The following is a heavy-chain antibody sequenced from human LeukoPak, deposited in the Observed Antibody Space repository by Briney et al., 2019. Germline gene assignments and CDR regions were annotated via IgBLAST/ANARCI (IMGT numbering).Heavy chain of an antibody. CDR1: GFTFSSFW. Sequence: PGGSLRLSCAASGFTFSSFWMSWVRQAPGKGLEWVANIKQDGGEKQYVDSVKGRFTISRDNAKNSLYLHMQSLRVEDAAVYYCVRLNSDLDYWGQGALVTVSS. D-gene: IGHD2-21*02. V-gene: IGHV3-7*01. CDR3: VRLNSDLDY. CDR2: IKQDGGEK. J-gene: IGHJ4*02.